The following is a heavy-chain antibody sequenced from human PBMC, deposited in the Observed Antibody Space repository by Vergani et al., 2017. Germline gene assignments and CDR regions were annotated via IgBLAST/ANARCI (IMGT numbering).Heavy chain of an antibody. D-gene: IGHD2-15*01. CDR3: ARISGGSAPYLHY. Sequence: EVQLVESGGGLVKPGGSLRLSCAASGFTFSSYSMNWVRQAPGKGLEWVSSISSSSSYIYYADSVKGRFTISRDNAKNSLYLQMNSLRAEDRGVYYCARISGGSAPYLHYWGQGTLVTVAS. CDR2: ISSSSSYI. V-gene: IGHV3-21*03. CDR1: GFTFSSYS. J-gene: IGHJ1*01.